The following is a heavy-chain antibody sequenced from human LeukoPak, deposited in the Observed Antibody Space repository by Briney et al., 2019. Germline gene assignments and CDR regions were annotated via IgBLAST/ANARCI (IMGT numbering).Heavy chain of an antibody. CDR1: GGSISSYY. V-gene: IGHV4-59*08. CDR2: IYYSGST. Sequence: SETLSLTCTVSGGSISSYYWSWIRQPPGKGLEWIGYIYYSGSTNYNPSLKSRVTISVDTSKNQFSLKLSSVTAADTAVYYCARLALNYDILTGYRSLGWFDPWGQGTLVTVSS. CDR3: ARLALNYDILTGYRSLGWFDP. J-gene: IGHJ5*02. D-gene: IGHD3-9*01.